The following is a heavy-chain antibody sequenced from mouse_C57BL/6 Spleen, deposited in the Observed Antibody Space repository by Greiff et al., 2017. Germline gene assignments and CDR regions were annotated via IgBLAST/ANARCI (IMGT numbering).Heavy chain of an antibody. Sequence: VQLVESGPGLVAPSQSLSITCTVSGFSFTSYAISWVRQPPGKGLEWLGVIWTGGGTNYNSAHKSRLSLSKDNSKSQVFLKMNSLQTDDTARYYCAREDDGYYWYFDVWGTGTTVTVSS. V-gene: IGHV2-9-1*01. J-gene: IGHJ1*03. CDR2: IWTGGGT. CDR1: GFSFTSYA. D-gene: IGHD2-3*01. CDR3: AREDDGYYWYFDV.